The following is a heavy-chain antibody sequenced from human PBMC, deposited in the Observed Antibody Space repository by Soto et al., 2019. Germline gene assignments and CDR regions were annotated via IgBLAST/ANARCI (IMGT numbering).Heavy chain of an antibody. J-gene: IGHJ6*02. CDR2: IYYSGST. Sequence: QVQLQESGPGLVKPSQTLSLTCTVSGGSISSGCYYWSWIRQHPGKGLEWIGYIYYSGSTYYNPSLKSRVTISVDTSKNQFSLKLSSVTAADTAVYYCARDLYYYDSSGYYLVQGMDVWGQGTTVTVSS. D-gene: IGHD3-22*01. V-gene: IGHV4-31*03. CDR1: GGSISSGCYY. CDR3: ARDLYYYDSSGYYLVQGMDV.